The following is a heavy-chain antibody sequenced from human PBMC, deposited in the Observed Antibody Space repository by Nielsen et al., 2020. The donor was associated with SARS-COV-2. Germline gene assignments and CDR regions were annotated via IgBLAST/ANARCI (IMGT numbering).Heavy chain of an antibody. J-gene: IGHJ3*02. Sequence: WVRQAPGQGLEWMGWINPNSGGTNYAQKLQGRVTMTTDTSTSTAYMELRSLRSDDTAVYYCARRESSYYDFWSGYDAFDIWPRDNGHRLL. CDR3: ARRESSYYDFWSGYDAFDI. V-gene: IGHV1-18*01. CDR2: INPNSGGT. D-gene: IGHD3-3*01.